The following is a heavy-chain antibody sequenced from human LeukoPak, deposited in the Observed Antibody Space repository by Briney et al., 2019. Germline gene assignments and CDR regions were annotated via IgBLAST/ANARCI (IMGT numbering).Heavy chain of an antibody. CDR3: ARESGEWSDYYFDY. Sequence: GGSLRLSCAASGFTFSDYYMSWIRQAPGKGLEWVSYISSSSSYTNYADSVKGRFTISRDNAKNSLYLQMNSLRAEDTAVYYCARESGEWSDYYFDYWGQGTLVTVSS. CDR2: ISSSSSYT. CDR1: GFTFSDYY. D-gene: IGHD3-10*01. J-gene: IGHJ4*02. V-gene: IGHV3-11*06.